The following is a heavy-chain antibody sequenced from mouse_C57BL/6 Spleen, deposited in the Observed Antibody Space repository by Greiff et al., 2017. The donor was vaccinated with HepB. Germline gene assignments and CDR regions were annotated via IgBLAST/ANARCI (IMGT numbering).Heavy chain of an antibody. CDR2: IDPSDSYT. J-gene: IGHJ3*01. CDR1: GYTFTSYW. V-gene: IGHV1-69*01. D-gene: IGHD2-4*01. Sequence: LQQPGAELVMPGASVKLSCKASGYTFTSYWMHWVKQRPGQGLEWIGEIDPSDSYTNYNQKFKGKSTLTVDKSSSTAYMQLSSLTSEDSAVYYCARSMITTAFAYWGQGTLVTVSA. CDR3: ARSMITTAFAY.